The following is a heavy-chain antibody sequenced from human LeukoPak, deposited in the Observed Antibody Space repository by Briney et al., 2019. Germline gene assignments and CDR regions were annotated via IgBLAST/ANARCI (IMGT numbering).Heavy chain of an antibody. CDR2: ISYDGSNK. CDR1: GFTFSSYG. CDR3: AKDRPRYSRGNYFDY. V-gene: IGHV3-30*18. D-gene: IGHD6-13*01. Sequence: PGGSLRLSCAASGFTFSSYGMHWVRQAPGKGLEWVAVISYDGSNKYYADSVKGRFTISRDNSKNTLYLQMNSLRAEDTAVYYCAKDRPRYSRGNYFDYWGQGTLVTVSS. J-gene: IGHJ4*02.